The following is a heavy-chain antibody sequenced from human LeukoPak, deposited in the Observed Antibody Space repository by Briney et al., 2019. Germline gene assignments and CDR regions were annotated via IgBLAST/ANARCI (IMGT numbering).Heavy chain of an antibody. CDR2: ISSDGSST. Sequence: GGSLRLSCAASGFTFSSNWMYWVRQAPGKGLVWVSYISSDGSSTNYADSVKGRFTISRDNAKNTLYVQMNSLRADDTAVYYCARVFRAGSWSYYYYYGMDVWGQGTTVTVSS. D-gene: IGHD6-13*01. CDR1: GFTFSSNW. V-gene: IGHV3-74*01. CDR3: ARVFRAGSWSYYYYYGMDV. J-gene: IGHJ6*02.